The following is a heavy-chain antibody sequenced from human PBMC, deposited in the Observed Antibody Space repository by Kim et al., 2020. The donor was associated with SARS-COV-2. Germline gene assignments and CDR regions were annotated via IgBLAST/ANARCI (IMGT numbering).Heavy chain of an antibody. CDR2: IYPGDSDT. Sequence: GESLKISCKGSGYSFTSYWIGWVRQMPGKGLEWMGIIYPGDSDTRYSPSFQGQVTISADKSISTAYLQWSSLKASDTAMYYCASRGHGSGSRADWYFDLWGRGTLVTVSS. CDR3: ASRGHGSGSRADWYFDL. CDR1: GYSFTSYW. J-gene: IGHJ2*01. V-gene: IGHV5-51*01. D-gene: IGHD3-10*01.